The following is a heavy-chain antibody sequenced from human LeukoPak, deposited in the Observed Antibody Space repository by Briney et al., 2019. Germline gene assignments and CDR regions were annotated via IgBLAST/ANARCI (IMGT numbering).Heavy chain of an antibody. Sequence: PGGSLRLSCAVSGLILSNNSMTWVRQAPGKGLEWVASIKQDGSEKYYVDSVKGRFTISRDNAKNSLYLQMNSLRAEDTAVYYCARDPSDYGSGSYYPDYWGQGTLVTVSS. CDR3: ARDPSDYGSGSYYPDY. CDR2: IKQDGSEK. D-gene: IGHD3-10*01. J-gene: IGHJ4*02. V-gene: IGHV3-7*03. CDR1: GLILSNNS.